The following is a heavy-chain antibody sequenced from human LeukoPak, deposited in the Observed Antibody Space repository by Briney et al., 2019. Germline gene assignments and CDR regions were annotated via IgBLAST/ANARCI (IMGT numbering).Heavy chain of an antibody. V-gene: IGHV1-8*02. CDR2: MNPNRGDT. CDR3: VRDRPNNWFDP. Sequence: ASVKVSCKASGYTFTSYGISWVRQAPGQGLEWMGRMNPNRGDTDYAQKFQGRVTMTRDTSISTAYMELNRLTSDDTAVYYCVRDRPNNWFDPWGQGTLVTVSS. J-gene: IGHJ5*02. CDR1: GYTFTSYG.